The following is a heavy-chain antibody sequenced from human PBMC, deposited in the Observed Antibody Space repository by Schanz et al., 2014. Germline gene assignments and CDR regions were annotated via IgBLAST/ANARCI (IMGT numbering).Heavy chain of an antibody. J-gene: IGHJ3*02. D-gene: IGHD5-12*01. V-gene: IGHV1-2*04. Sequence: QVQLVQSGPEVKKPGSSVKVSCQAFGDTFSKYNIMWVRQAPGQGLEWMGWISPYNGNTNYAQKFQGWVTMTRDTSISTAYMELSRLKSDDTAVYYCARGGGPEDVFDIWGQGTILTVSS. CDR2: ISPYNGNT. CDR1: GDTFSKYN. CDR3: ARGGGPEDVFDI.